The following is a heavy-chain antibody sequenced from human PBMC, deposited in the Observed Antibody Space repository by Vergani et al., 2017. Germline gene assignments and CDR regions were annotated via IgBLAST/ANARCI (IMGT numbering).Heavy chain of an antibody. D-gene: IGHD1-1*01. CDR2: ISYDGSNK. Sequence: QVQLVESGGGVVQPGRSLRLSCAASGFTFSSYGKQWVRQAPGKGLEWVAVISYDGSNKYYAESVKGRFTISRDNSKNTLYLQMNILTDEDTAVYYGAKARVSRTTGRRVLYYWGQGTRVTVSS. CDR1: GFTFSSYG. CDR3: AKARVSRTTGRRVLYY. V-gene: IGHV3-30*18. J-gene: IGHJ4*02.